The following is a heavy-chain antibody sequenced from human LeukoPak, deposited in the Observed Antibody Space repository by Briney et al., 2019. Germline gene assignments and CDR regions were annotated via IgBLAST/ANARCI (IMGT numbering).Heavy chain of an antibody. J-gene: IGHJ4*02. CDR1: GGSISSGGYY. CDR2: IYYSGNT. Sequence: PSETLSLTCTVSGGSISSGGYYWSWIRQHPGKGLEWIGYIYYSGNTYYNPSLKSRVTISVDTSKNQFSLKLSSVTAADTAVYYCARTAYYYDSSGDYWGQGTLVTVSS. D-gene: IGHD3-22*01. V-gene: IGHV4-31*03. CDR3: ARTAYYYDSSGDY.